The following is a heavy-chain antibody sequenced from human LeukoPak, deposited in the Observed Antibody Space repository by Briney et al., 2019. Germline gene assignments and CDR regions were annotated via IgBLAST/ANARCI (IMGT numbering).Heavy chain of an antibody. V-gene: IGHV3-30*02. J-gene: IGHJ6*04. CDR3: ARSDPLDV. CDR2: IRFDGTNK. D-gene: IGHD1-26*01. Sequence: GGSLRLSCAASGFTFSTYDLHWVRQAPGKGLEWVAFIRFDGTNKYYADSVKGRFTVSRDNSKNMLFLQMDSLKTEDTSVYYCARSDPLDVWGKGTTVTVSS. CDR1: GFTFSTYD.